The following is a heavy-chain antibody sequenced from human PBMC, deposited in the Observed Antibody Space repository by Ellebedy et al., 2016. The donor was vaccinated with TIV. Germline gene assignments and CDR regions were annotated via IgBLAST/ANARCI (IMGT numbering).Heavy chain of an antibody. V-gene: IGHV3-23*01. D-gene: IGHD2-15*01. Sequence: GESLKISXAASGFTFSSYAMSWVRQAPGKGLEWVSAISGSGGSTYYADSVKGRFTISRDNSKNTLYLQMNSLRAEDTAVYYCVITGGSCDYWGQGTLVTVSS. J-gene: IGHJ4*02. CDR3: VITGGSCDY. CDR2: ISGSGGST. CDR1: GFTFSSYA.